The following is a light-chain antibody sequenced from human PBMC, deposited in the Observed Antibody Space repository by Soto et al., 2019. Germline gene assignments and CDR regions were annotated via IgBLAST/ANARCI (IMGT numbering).Light chain of an antibody. CDR2: GNS. Sequence: QSVLTQPPSVSGAPGQRVTTSCTGSSSNIGAGYDVHWYQQLPGTAPKLLIYGNSNRPSGVPDRFSGSKSGTSASLAITELQAEDEADYYCQSYDSSLSGYVVFGGGTKLTVL. CDR1: SSNIGAGYD. V-gene: IGLV1-40*01. CDR3: QSYDSSLSGYVV. J-gene: IGLJ2*01.